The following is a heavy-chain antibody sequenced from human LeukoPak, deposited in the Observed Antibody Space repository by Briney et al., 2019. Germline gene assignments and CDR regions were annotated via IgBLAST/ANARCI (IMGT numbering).Heavy chain of an antibody. CDR3: AKLPVDSTRYYGMDV. V-gene: IGHV3-23*01. Sequence: GGSLSLSCAASGFTFSSFAMSWVRQAPGKGLEWVSTISRSGDSTYYADSVKGRFTISRDNSKNTLYLQMNSLRAEDTAVYYCAKLPVDSTRYYGMDVWGQGTTVTVSS. CDR1: GFTFSSFA. J-gene: IGHJ6*02. D-gene: IGHD3-22*01. CDR2: ISRSGDST.